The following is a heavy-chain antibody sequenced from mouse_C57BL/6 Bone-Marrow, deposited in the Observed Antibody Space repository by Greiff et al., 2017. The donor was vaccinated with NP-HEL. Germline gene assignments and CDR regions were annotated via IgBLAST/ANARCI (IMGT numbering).Heavy chain of an antibody. D-gene: IGHD1-1*01. CDR3: AREAYSYYGSSYWYFDV. CDR2: INYDGSST. J-gene: IGHJ1*03. Sequence: EVQLVESEGGLVQPGSSMKLSCTASGFTFSDYYMAWVRQVPEKGLEWVANINYDGSSTYYLDSLKSRFIISRDNAKNILYLQMSSLKSEDTATYYCAREAYSYYGSSYWYFDVWGTGTTVIVSS. V-gene: IGHV5-16*01. CDR1: GFTFSDYY.